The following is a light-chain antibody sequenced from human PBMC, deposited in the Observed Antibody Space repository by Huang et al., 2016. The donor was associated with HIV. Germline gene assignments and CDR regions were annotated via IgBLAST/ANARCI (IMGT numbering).Light chain of an antibody. CDR3: QQRSDWPLT. CDR2: DAS. Sequence: IVLTQSPATLSFSPGERATLSCRASQSISSNLAWYQQRPGHAPRLLIYDASNRATGVPARFSGRGSGTDFTLTISRLEPEDFAVYYCQQRSDWPLTFGGGTKVEIK. J-gene: IGKJ4*01. CDR1: QSISSN. V-gene: IGKV3-11*01.